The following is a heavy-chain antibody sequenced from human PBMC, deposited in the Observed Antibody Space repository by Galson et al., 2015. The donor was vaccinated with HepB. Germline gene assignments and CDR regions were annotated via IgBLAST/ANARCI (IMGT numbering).Heavy chain of an antibody. CDR3: AREDNWNYWVY. V-gene: IGHV3-30*03. Sequence: SLRLSCAAPGFTFANYGLHWVRQAPGKGLEWVAIISYDGSDKKYADSVKDRFTVSRDNSKNTLYLQLHSVRTEDTAVYYCAREDNWNYWVYWGQGTLVTVSS. J-gene: IGHJ4*02. CDR1: GFTFANYG. CDR2: ISYDGSDK. D-gene: IGHD1-7*01.